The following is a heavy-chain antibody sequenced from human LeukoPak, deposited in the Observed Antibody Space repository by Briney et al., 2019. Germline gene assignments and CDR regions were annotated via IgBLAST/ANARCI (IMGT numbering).Heavy chain of an antibody. V-gene: IGHV4-38-2*02. J-gene: IGHJ6*03. CDR1: GYSISSGYY. CDR2: IYHSGST. CDR3: ARDLYYMDA. Sequence: SETLSLTCGVSGYSISSGYYWGWIRQPPGKGLEWIGSIYHSGSTHYDPSLKSRVTISVDTSKNQFSLKLSSVTAADTAVYYCARDLYYMDAWGKGTTVTVSS.